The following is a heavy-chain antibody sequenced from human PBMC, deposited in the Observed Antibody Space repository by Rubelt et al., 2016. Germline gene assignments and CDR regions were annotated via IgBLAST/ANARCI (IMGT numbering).Heavy chain of an antibody. CDR3: ARDGYSSSSHYYYGMDV. CDR2: ISSSSSYI. D-gene: IGHD6-6*01. V-gene: IGHV3-21*01. J-gene: IGHJ6*02. Sequence: VRQAPGKGLEWVSSISSSSSYIYYADSVKGRFTISRDNAKNSLYLQMNSLRAEDTAVYYCARDGYSSSSHYYYGMDVWGQGTTVTVPS.